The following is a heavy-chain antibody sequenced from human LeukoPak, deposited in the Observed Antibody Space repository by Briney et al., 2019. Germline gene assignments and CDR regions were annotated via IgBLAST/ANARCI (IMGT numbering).Heavy chain of an antibody. Sequence: ASVKVSCKVSGYTLTELSMHWVRQAPGKGLEWMGGFDSEDGETIYAQKFQGRVTVTEDTSTDTAYMELSSLRSEDTAVYYCATDRPRISNAMVRGDYWGQGTLVTVSS. D-gene: IGHD3-10*01. CDR2: FDSEDGET. J-gene: IGHJ4*02. V-gene: IGHV1-24*01. CDR1: GYTLTELS. CDR3: ATDRPRISNAMVRGDY.